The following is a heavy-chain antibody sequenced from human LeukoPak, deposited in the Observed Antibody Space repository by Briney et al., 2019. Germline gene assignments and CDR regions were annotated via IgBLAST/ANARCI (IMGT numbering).Heavy chain of an antibody. CDR1: GFTFSSYA. CDR3: AKLPWSGYYYFDY. V-gene: IGHV3-23*01. J-gene: IGHJ4*02. D-gene: IGHD3-3*01. Sequence: PGGSLRLSCAASGFTFSSYAMSWVRQAPGKGLEWVSAISGSGGSTYYADSVKGRFTISRDNSKNTLYLQMNSPRAEDTAVYYCAKLPWSGYYYFDYWGQGTLVTVSS. CDR2: ISGSGGST.